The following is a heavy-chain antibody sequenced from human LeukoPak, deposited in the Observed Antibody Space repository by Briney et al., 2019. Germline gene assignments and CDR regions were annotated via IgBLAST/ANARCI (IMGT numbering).Heavy chain of an antibody. D-gene: IGHD2-15*01. V-gene: IGHV3-20*01. J-gene: IGHJ6*03. CDR1: GFTFSSYE. Sequence: GGSLRLSCAASGFTFSSYEMNWVRQAPGKGLEWVSGINWNGGSTGYADSVKGRFTISRDNAKNSLYLQMNSLRAEDTALYHCARLYCSGGSCYLGNYYYYMDVWGKGTTVTISS. CDR3: ARLYCSGGSCYLGNYYYYMDV. CDR2: INWNGGST.